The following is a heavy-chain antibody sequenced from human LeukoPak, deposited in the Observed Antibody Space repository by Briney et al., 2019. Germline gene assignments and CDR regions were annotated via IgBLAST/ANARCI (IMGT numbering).Heavy chain of an antibody. Sequence: GASVKVSCKAPGYTFTGYYMHWVRQAPGQGLEWMGWINPNSGGTNYAQKFQGRVTMTRDTSISTAYMELSRLRSDDTAVYYCARDRDSSSRDYFDYWGQGTLVTVSS. V-gene: IGHV1-2*02. CDR1: GYTFTGYY. CDR3: ARDRDSSSRDYFDY. CDR2: INPNSGGT. J-gene: IGHJ4*02. D-gene: IGHD6-6*01.